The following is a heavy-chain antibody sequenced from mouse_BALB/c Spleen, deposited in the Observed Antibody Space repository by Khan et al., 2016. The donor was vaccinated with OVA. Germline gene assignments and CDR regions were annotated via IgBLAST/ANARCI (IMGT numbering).Heavy chain of an antibody. CDR2: IYPGSGST. V-gene: IGHV1-77*01. D-gene: IGHD1-1*01. Sequence: QVQLQQSGPELVKPGASVKMSCKVSGYTFTDYVISWVKQRTGQGLEWIGEIYPGSGSTYYNEKFKGKSTLTADKSSNTVNMQVSSLTSEDSAVFFFARSYDGAWFAYWGQGTLVTVSA. J-gene: IGHJ3*01. CDR1: GYTFTDYV. CDR3: ARSYDGAWFAY.